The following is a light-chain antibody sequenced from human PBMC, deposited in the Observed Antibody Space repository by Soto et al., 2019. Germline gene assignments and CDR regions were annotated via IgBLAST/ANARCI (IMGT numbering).Light chain of an antibody. J-gene: IGKJ4*01. V-gene: IGKV3-15*01. CDR2: DTS. CDR3: QRYNNWPLT. CDR1: QSVSSSY. Sequence: IVLTQSPSTLSLSPGERATLSCGASQSVSSSYLAWYQQKPGLAPRLLIYDTSTRATGVPARFSGSRSGTEFTLTINSLQSEDFAVYYCQRYNNWPLTFGGGTKVDI.